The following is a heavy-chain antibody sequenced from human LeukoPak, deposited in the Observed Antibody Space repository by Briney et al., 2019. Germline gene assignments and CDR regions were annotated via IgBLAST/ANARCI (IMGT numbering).Heavy chain of an antibody. V-gene: IGHV3-48*01. CDR1: GLAFNSYT. Sequence: GRSLRLSCAASGLAFNSYTMNWGRQAPGEGLEWVSYISRTGPTIYYADSVKGRFTISRDNAKNSLYLQMNSLRSEDTGLYFCARDLGSGDHGLLVWGQGTLLTVPS. J-gene: IGHJ4*02. CDR2: ISRTGPTI. CDR3: ARDLGSGDHGLLV. D-gene: IGHD2-21*02.